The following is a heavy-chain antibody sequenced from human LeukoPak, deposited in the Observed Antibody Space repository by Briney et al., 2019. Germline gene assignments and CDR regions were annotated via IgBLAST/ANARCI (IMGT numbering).Heavy chain of an antibody. CDR1: GFTFSSYV. D-gene: IGHD6-6*01. J-gene: IGHJ6*03. V-gene: IGHV3-21*01. Sequence: GGSLRLSCAASGFTFSSYVVSWVRQAPGKGLEWVSTISSDSGHIYYADSVKGRFTISRDNAENSLYLQMNSLRAEDTAVYYCARDIAARPRKNYYYYYMDVWGKGTTVTVSS. CDR2: ISSDSGHI. CDR3: ARDIAARPRKNYYYYYMDV.